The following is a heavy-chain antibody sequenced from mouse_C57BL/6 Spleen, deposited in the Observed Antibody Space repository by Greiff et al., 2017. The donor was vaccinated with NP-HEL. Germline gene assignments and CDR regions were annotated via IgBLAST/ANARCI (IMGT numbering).Heavy chain of an antibody. CDR3: ARDRYYGSSWGFAY. V-gene: IGHV3-6*01. CDR1: GYSITSGYY. J-gene: IGHJ3*01. D-gene: IGHD1-1*01. CDR2: ISYDGSN. Sequence: EVKVEESGPGLVKPSQSLSLTCSVTGYSITSGYYWNWIRQFPGNKLEWMGYISYDGSNNYNPSLKNRISITRDTSKNQFFLKLNSVTTEDTATYYCARDRYYGSSWGFAYWGQGTLVTVSA.